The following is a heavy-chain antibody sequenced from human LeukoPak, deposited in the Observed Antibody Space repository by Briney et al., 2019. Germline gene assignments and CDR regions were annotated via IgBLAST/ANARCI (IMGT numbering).Heavy chain of an antibody. V-gene: IGHV3-48*04. J-gene: IGHJ6*03. CDR3: ARVGTTNYYFYYMDV. Sequence: LRLSCAASGFTFSTYTMNWVRQAPGKGLEWVSYVSSSGGTIYYADSVKGRFTISRDNAKNSLYLQMNSLRAEDTAVYYCARVGTTNYYFYYMDVWGKGTTVTVSS. D-gene: IGHD2-2*01. CDR1: GFTFSTYT. CDR2: VSSSGGTI.